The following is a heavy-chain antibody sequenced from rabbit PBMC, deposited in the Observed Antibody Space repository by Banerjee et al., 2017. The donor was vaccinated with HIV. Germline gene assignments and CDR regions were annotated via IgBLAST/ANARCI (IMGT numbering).Heavy chain of an antibody. CDR1: GLDFSSYS. CDR2: IDPIFGST. V-gene: IGHV1S21*01. Sequence: EQLKETGGGLVQPGGSLTLSCKASGLDFSSYSMNWVRQAPGKGLEWIGYIDPIFGSTYYASWVNGRFTISKTSSTTVDLQMNSLTAADTATYFCVRFASLNDLWGPGTLVTVS. CDR3: VRFASLNDL. D-gene: IGHD1-1*01. J-gene: IGHJ4*01.